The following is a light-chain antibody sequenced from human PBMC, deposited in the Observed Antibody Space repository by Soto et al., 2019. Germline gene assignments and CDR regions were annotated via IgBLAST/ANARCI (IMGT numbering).Light chain of an antibody. CDR2: AAS. CDR3: QQAYSFPIT. V-gene: IGKV1-12*01. J-gene: IGKJ5*01. Sequence: DIQMTQSPSSVSASVGDRVTVTWGASQGISRVLGWYQQKPGKAPKILIFAASSLQSGVPSRFSGSGSGTDFTLTISNLQPEDFATYYCQQAYSFPITFGQGTRLEI. CDR1: QGISRV.